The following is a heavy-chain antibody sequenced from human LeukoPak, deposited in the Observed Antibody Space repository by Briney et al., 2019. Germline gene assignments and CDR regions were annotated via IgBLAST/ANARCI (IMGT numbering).Heavy chain of an antibody. Sequence: SETLSLTCTVSGGSISSSSYYWGWIRQPPGKGLEWIGSIYYSGSTYYNPSLKSRVTISVDTSKNQFSLKLSSVTAADTAVYYCARGYYYDSSGCDYWGQGTLVTVSS. V-gene: IGHV4-39*07. CDR3: ARGYYYDSSGCDY. J-gene: IGHJ4*02. D-gene: IGHD3-22*01. CDR2: IYYSGST. CDR1: GGSISSSSYY.